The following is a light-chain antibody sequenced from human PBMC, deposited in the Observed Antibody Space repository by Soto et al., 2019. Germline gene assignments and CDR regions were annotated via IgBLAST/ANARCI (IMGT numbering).Light chain of an antibody. CDR1: STDVGAYNY. CDR2: EVS. CDR3: NSYTTMNTYV. V-gene: IGLV2-14*01. Sequence: QSVLTQPASVSGSPGQSITISCTGSSTDVGAYNYVSWYQQYPGQAPNLLIYEVSRRPPGFSHRFSGSKSVNTASLTISGLQAEDEAHYYCNSYTTMNTYVFGTGTKVTV. J-gene: IGLJ1*01.